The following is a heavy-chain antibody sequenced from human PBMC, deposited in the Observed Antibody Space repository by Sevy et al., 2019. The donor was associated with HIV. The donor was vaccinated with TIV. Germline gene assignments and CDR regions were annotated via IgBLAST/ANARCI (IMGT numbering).Heavy chain of an antibody. CDR1: GESFSGYY. D-gene: IGHD3-22*01. CDR3: ARDRSDSSGYYPRRRAEYFQH. V-gene: IGHV4-34*01. J-gene: IGHJ1*01. CDR2: INHTGST. Sequence: SETLSLTCAVYGESFSGYYWNWVRQPPGKGLEWVGEINHTGSTNYNPSFKSRVNISVDTSKNQFSLKLSSVTTADTAVDYCARDRSDSSGYYPRRRAEYFQHWGQGTLVTVSS.